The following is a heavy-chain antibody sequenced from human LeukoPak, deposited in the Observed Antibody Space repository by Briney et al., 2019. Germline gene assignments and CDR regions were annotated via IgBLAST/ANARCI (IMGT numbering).Heavy chain of an antibody. CDR1: TFSTYA. Sequence: GGSLRLSCAFTFSTYAMSWVRQAPGKGLEWVSAISGSCGSTYYADSVKGRFTISRDNSKNTLYLQMNSLRAEDTAVYYCAKSPRHYYDGSGYQYYFDYWGQGTLVTVSS. CDR3: AKSPRHYYDGSGYQYYFDY. J-gene: IGHJ4*02. V-gene: IGHV3-23*01. CDR2: ISGSCGST. D-gene: IGHD3-22*01.